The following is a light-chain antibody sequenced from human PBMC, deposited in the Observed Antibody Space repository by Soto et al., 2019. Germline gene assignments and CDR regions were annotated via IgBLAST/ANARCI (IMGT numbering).Light chain of an antibody. CDR3: QQYNNWPT. V-gene: IGKV3D-15*01. CDR2: GAS. J-gene: IGKJ4*01. Sequence: EIVLMQSPGTLSLSPGERATLSCRASQTLRRTYIAWYQQKPGQAPRVLIYGASKRATGIPDRFSGSGSGTEFTLSISSLQSEDFAVYYCQQYNNWPTFGGGTKVDIK. CDR1: QTLRRT.